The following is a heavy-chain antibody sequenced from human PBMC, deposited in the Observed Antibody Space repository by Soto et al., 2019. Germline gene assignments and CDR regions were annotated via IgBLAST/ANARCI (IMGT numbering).Heavy chain of an antibody. CDR1: GFTFSNYG. J-gene: IGHJ5*02. D-gene: IGHD3-22*01. Sequence: GGSLRLSCAASGFTFSNYGMYWVRQAPGKGLEWVAFISYDGSSKFYADPMKGRFTISRDNAKNSLYLQMNSLRDEDTAVYYCAREPRYYYDSSGYLNWFDPWGQGTLVTVSS. CDR3: AREPRYYYDSSGYLNWFDP. CDR2: ISYDGSSK. V-gene: IGHV3-30*03.